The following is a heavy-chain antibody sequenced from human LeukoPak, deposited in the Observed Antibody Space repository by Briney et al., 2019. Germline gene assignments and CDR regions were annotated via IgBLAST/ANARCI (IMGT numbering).Heavy chain of an antibody. CDR2: TVGGGDGT. CDR3: AKDFHASSGYYLDY. Sequence: GSLRLSCAASGFTLSRPSLSWVRQAPGKGLEGVAVTVGGGDGTYYADSVKGRFTISRDNSRSMQYLQMNSLRAEDTAVYYCAKDFHASSGYYLDYWGQGTLVTVSS. CDR1: GFTLSRPS. V-gene: IGHV3-23*01. J-gene: IGHJ4*02. D-gene: IGHD3-22*01.